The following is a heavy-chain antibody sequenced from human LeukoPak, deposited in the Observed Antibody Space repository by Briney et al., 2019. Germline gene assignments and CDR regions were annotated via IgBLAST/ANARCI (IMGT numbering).Heavy chain of an antibody. Sequence: GGSLRLSCAASGFTFSSYAMHWVRQAPGKGLEWVAVISYDGSNKYYADSVKGRFTISRDNSKNTLYLQMNSLRAEDTAVYYCARDPYCSGGSCYSSAIPYYFDYWGQGTLVTVSS. CDR2: ISYDGSNK. CDR3: ARDPYCSGGSCYSSAIPYYFDY. CDR1: GFTFSSYA. J-gene: IGHJ4*02. D-gene: IGHD2-15*01. V-gene: IGHV3-30*04.